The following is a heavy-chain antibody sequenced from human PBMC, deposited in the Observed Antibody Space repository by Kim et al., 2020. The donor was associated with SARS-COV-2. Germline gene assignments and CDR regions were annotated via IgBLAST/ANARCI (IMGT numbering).Heavy chain of an antibody. CDR2: ISPDGDTT. D-gene: IGHD1-20*01. Sequence: GGSLRLSCAASGFTFSGNWMFWVRQSPGKGLEYVSTISPDGDTTNYADSVRGRFTISRDNAKNTMYLQMYSLRAEDTALYYCARNINSGGLFDIWGQGTMVTVSS. CDR1: GFTFSGNW. CDR3: ARNINSGGLFDI. V-gene: IGHV3-74*01. J-gene: IGHJ3*02.